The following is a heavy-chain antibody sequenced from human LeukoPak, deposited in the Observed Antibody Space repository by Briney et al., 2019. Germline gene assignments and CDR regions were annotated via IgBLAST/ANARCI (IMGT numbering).Heavy chain of an antibody. CDR2: IIPIFGTA. J-gene: IGHJ4*02. V-gene: IGHV1-69*05. Sequence: SVKVSCKASGGTFSSYAISWVRQAPGQGLEWMGRIIPIFGTANYAQKFQGRVTITTDESTSTAYMELSSLRSEDTAVYYCARSRFYGQGDSSGYLGYWAQGTLVTVSS. D-gene: IGHD3-22*01. CDR3: ARSRFYGQGDSSGYLGY. CDR1: GGTFSSYA.